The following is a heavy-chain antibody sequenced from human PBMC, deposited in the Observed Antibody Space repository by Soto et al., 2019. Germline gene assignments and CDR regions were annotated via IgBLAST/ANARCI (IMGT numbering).Heavy chain of an antibody. V-gene: IGHV1-69*01. CDR3: ARSQGSSTSLEIYYYCYYGMDV. CDR1: GGTFSSYA. CDR2: IITIPGTA. D-gene: IGHD2-2*01. Sequence: QVQLVQSGAEVKKPGSSVKVSCKASGGTFSSYAISWVRQAPGQGLEWMGGIITIPGTANYAQKFQGRVTITADESTSTAYMELSSLRSEDTAVYYCARSQGSSTSLEIYYYCYYGMDVWGQGTTVTVSS. J-gene: IGHJ6*02.